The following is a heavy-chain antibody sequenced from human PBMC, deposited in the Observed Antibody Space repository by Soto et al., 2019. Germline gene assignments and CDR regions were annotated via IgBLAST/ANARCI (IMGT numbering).Heavy chain of an antibody. D-gene: IGHD3-10*01. V-gene: IGHV4-61*01. J-gene: IGHJ4*02. Sequence: SETLSLTCTVSGGSVSIGSYYWSCIRQPPGKGLEWIGYIYYSGSTNYNPSLKSRVTISVDTSKNQFSLKLSSVTAADTAVYYCARDPGLRSFDYWGQGTLVTVSS. CDR2: IYYSGST. CDR1: GGSVSIGSYY. CDR3: ARDPGLRSFDY.